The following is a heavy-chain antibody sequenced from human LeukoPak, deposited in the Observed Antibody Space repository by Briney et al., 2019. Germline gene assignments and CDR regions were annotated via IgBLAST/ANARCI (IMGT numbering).Heavy chain of an antibody. CDR3: ARHARGYSYGPFDY. D-gene: IGHD5-18*01. CDR2: IYYSGNT. Sequence: GSLRLSCVGSGFTFSGYWMNWVRQSPGKGLEWIGYIYYSGNTNYNPSLKSRVTISLDTSKNQFSLKLSSVTAADTAVYYCARHARGYSYGPFDYWGQGTLVTVSS. J-gene: IGHJ4*02. CDR1: GFTFSGYW. V-gene: IGHV4-59*08.